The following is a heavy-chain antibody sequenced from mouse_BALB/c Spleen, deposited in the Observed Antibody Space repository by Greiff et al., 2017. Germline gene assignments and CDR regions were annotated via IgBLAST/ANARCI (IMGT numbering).Heavy chain of an antibody. D-gene: IGHD3-3*01. Sequence: QVQLKESGAELVRPGTSVKVSCKASGYAFTNYLIEWVKQRPGQGLEWIGVINPGSGGTNYNEKFKGKATLTADKSSSTAYMQLSSLTSDDSAVYFCARSRGSLDYWGQGTTLTVSS. CDR3: ARSRGSLDY. CDR1: GYAFTNYL. J-gene: IGHJ2*01. V-gene: IGHV1-54*01. CDR2: INPGSGGT.